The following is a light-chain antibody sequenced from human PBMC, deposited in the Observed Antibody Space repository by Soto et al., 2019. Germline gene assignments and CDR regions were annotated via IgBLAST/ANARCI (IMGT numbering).Light chain of an antibody. Sequence: QSVLTQPPSASGTPGQGATISCSGGSSNIGSNYVYWYQQLPGTAPKLVIYRDKQRPSGVPDRFSGSKSGTSASLAISGLRSEDEADYYWASWDDSLSGRVFGGGTKLPVL. CDR3: ASWDDSLSGRV. CDR2: RDK. V-gene: IGLV1-47*01. CDR1: SSNIGSNY. J-gene: IGLJ2*01.